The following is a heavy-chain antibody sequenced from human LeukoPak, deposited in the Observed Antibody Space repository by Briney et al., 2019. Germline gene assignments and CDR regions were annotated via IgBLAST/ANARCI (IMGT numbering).Heavy chain of an antibody. Sequence: GGSLRLSCAASGFTFSSYWMSWVRQAPGKGLEWVANIKQDGSEKYYVDSVKGRFTISRDNSKSTLFLQMNSLRAEDTAIYYCAKDMGYCSSATCYGLDYWGQGTLVTVSS. V-gene: IGHV3-7*03. J-gene: IGHJ4*02. CDR1: GFTFSSYW. CDR2: IKQDGSEK. CDR3: AKDMGYCSSATCYGLDY. D-gene: IGHD2-2*01.